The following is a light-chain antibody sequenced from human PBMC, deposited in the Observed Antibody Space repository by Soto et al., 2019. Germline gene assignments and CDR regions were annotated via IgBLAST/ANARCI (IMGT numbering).Light chain of an antibody. Sequence: DIQMTQSPSSLSASVGDRVTITCQASQDISNYLNWYQQKPGKAPKLLISDASNLKTGVPSRFSGSGSGTNIIITISSVQHEDIATYCCQQYDKLPPTFGQGTKVEIK. CDR2: DAS. CDR3: QQYDKLPPT. J-gene: IGKJ1*01. V-gene: IGKV1-33*01. CDR1: QDISNY.